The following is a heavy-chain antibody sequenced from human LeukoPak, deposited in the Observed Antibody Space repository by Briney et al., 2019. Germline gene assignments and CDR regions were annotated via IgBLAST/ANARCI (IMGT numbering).Heavy chain of an antibody. J-gene: IGHJ4*02. CDR3: AKDPSPYSSGWLDY. D-gene: IGHD6-19*01. V-gene: IGHV3-23*01. Sequence: GGSLRLSCEASGFTFSSFAMTWDRQAPGKGLEWVSVISARGDDSFYADAVKGRFTISRDNSKNTLYLQMNSLRAEDTAVYYCAKDPSPYSSGWLDYWGQGTLVTVSS. CDR2: ISARGDDS. CDR1: GFTFSSFA.